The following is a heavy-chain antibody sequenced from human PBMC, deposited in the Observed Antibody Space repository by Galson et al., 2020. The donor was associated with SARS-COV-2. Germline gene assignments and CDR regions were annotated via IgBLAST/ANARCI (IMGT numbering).Heavy chain of an antibody. Sequence: SGPTLVKPTETLTLTCTVSGFSLNNPRSGVSWIRQPPGKALEWLAHIFSNGEKSYSTSLRRRLTVSKDTSKSQVVLTMANVGPLDTATYYCARTRPTNWESSVGSFDVWGLGTMVTVSS. CDR3: ARTRPTNWESSVGSFDV. CDR2: IFSNGEK. V-gene: IGHV2-26*01. J-gene: IGHJ3*01. D-gene: IGHD7-27*01. CDR1: GFSLNNPRSG.